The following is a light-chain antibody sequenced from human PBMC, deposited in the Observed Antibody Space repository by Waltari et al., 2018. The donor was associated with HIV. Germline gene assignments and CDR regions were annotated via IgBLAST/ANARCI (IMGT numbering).Light chain of an antibody. J-gene: IGLJ2*01. CDR1: SSDVATSTL. CDR3: CSYVSNVI. V-gene: IGLV2-23*02. Sequence: QSALTQPASVSGSPGHSITISCTRTSSDVATSTLVSWYQQHPGKAPKLMIYEVSKRPSGVSDRFSGFKSGDTASLTISGLQAEDEADYYCCSYVSNVIFGGGTKLTVL. CDR2: EVS.